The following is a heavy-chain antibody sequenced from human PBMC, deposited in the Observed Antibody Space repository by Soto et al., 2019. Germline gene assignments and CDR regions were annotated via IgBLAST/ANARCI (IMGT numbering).Heavy chain of an antibody. J-gene: IGHJ4*02. CDR3: ARQPSIDSSAWYN. V-gene: IGHV5-51*01. CDR2: IYAGDSDS. D-gene: IGHD6-19*01. CDR1: GYTFSDYW. Sequence: GESLKISCEGSGYTFSDYWIGWVRHVPGEGLEWVGTIYAGDSDSRYGPSFEGQVTMSVDKSISTAYLHWSSLKASDSAIYYCARQPSIDSSAWYNWGQGTLVTVSS.